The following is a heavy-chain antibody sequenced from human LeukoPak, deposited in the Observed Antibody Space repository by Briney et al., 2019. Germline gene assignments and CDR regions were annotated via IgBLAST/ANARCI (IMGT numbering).Heavy chain of an antibody. J-gene: IGHJ4*02. CDR1: GYTFTTYG. CDR2: ISADSGNT. D-gene: IGHD1-20*01. CDR3: AREERRITFIRGGDY. Sequence: GASVKVSCKASGYTFTTYGLSWVRQAPGQGLEWMGWISADSGNTNYAQKFQGRATMTTDTSTSTAYMELRSLKSDDTAVYYCAREERRITFIRGGDYWGQGTLVTVSS. V-gene: IGHV1-18*01.